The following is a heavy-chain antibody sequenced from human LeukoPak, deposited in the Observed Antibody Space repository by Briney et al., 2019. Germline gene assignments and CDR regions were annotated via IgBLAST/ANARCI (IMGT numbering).Heavy chain of an antibody. D-gene: IGHD1-26*01. CDR1: GFTFRSCD. CDR2: ISGSGGST. CDR3: AKARELLPVDY. V-gene: IGHV3-23*01. J-gene: IGHJ4*02. Sequence: PGGSLRLSCAASGFTFRSCDMSWVRQAPGKGLEWVSAISGSGGSTYYADSVKGRFTISRDNSKNTLYLQMNSLRAEDTAVYYCAKARELLPVDYWGQGTLVTVSS.